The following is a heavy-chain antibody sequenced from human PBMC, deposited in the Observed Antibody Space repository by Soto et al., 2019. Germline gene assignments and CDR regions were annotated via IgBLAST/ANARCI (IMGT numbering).Heavy chain of an antibody. D-gene: IGHD2-15*01. CDR2: ISSSSSTI. CDR3: ARDGDPNCSGGSCYVFSDY. CDR1: GFTFSSYS. V-gene: IGHV3-48*01. Sequence: GGSLRLSCAASGFTFSSYSMNWVRQAPGKGLEWVSYISSSSSTIYYADSVKGRFTISRDNAKNSLYLQMNSLRAEDTAVYYCARDGDPNCSGGSCYVFSDYWGQGTLVTVSS. J-gene: IGHJ4*02.